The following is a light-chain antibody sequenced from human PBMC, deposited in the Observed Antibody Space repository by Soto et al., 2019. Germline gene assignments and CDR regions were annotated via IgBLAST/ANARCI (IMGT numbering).Light chain of an antibody. CDR2: DAP. Sequence: EIVLTQSPATLSLSPGERATLSCRASQTVGSYLAWYQQKAGQAPRPLIYDAPNRAPGIPARFSGSGSGTDFTLTISSLEPEDFAVYYCHQRSSWPLTFGGGTKVEI. J-gene: IGKJ4*01. V-gene: IGKV3-11*01. CDR3: HQRSSWPLT. CDR1: QTVGSY.